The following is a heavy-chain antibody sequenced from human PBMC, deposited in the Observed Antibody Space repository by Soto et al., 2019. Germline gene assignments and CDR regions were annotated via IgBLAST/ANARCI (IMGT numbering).Heavy chain of an antibody. CDR2: ISGSGGDT. J-gene: IGHJ3*02. CDR1: GFTFSSYT. V-gene: IGHV3-23*01. Sequence: ASGFTFSSYTMRWVRQAPGKGLEWVSTISGSGGDTYYADSVKGRFTISRDNSKNTLYLQMNSLRAEDTAIKKISTRPTGAFDIWGQGTMVTVSS. CDR3: STRPTGAFDI. D-gene: IGHD1-1*01.